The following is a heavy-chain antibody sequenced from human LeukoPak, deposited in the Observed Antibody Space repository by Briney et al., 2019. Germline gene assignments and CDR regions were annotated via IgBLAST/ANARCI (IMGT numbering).Heavy chain of an antibody. CDR2: INHDGSDT. Sequence: AGGSLRLSCAVSGFTFSSHWMHWVRQAPGKGLVWVSRINHDGSDTIYADPVKGRFTISRDNAKNTLYLQINSLRAEDTAVYYCARDPAYCGGDCYSVYQDAFDIWGQGTRVTVSS. V-gene: IGHV3-74*01. CDR3: ARDPAYCGGDCYSVYQDAFDI. D-gene: IGHD2-21*02. CDR1: GFTFSSHW. J-gene: IGHJ3*02.